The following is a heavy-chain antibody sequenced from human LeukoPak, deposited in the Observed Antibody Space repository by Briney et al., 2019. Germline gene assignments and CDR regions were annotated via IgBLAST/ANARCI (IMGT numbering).Heavy chain of an antibody. Sequence: PGGSLRLSGTGSGFTFSRHWMCWVRQAPGKGLEWVANIKHDGSEESYVDSVKGRFTVCRDNAKKSLYLQMNSLRVDDTAVYYCARGGGYPDYWGRGVLVTVSS. D-gene: IGHD3-22*01. J-gene: IGHJ4*02. CDR1: GFTFSRHW. CDR2: IKHDGSEE. CDR3: ARGGGYPDY. V-gene: IGHV3-7*01.